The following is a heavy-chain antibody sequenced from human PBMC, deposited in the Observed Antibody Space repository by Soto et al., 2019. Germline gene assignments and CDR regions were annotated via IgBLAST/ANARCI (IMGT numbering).Heavy chain of an antibody. Sequence: SETLSLTCAVYGGSFSGYYWSWIRQPPGKGLEWIGEINHSGSTNYNPSLKSRVTISVDTSKNQFSLKLSSVTAADTAVYYCARGALNIAAAGRFVYWGQGTLVTVSS. CDR2: INHSGST. CDR1: GGSFSGYY. CDR3: ARGALNIAAAGRFVY. J-gene: IGHJ4*02. V-gene: IGHV4-34*01. D-gene: IGHD6-13*01.